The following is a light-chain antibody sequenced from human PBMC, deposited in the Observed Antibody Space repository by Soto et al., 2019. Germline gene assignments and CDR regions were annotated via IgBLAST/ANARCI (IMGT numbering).Light chain of an antibody. CDR3: QQYGSSGT. Sequence: EIVSTQSPGTLPLSPGQRATLSCRASQRLSASDIAWYKQKPGQAPKFLIYGVSSRATGIPDRFSGSGSGTDFTLTIRRLEPEDFAVDYCQQYGSSGTFGQGTKVDIK. J-gene: IGKJ1*01. CDR2: GVS. V-gene: IGKV3-20*01. CDR1: QRLSASD.